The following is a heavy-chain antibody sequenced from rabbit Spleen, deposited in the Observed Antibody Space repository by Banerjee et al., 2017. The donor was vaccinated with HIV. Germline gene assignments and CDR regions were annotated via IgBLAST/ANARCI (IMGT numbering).Heavy chain of an antibody. CDR1: GFSFSSSYW. V-gene: IGHV1S45*01. CDR2: MTTTTAVI. Sequence: QEQLEESGGDLVKPEGSLTLTCTASGFSFSSSYWIVWVRQAPGKGLESIAWMTTTTAVIEYATWAKGRFTISKTSSTTVTLQMTSLTAADTATYFCARGFRLWGPGTLVTVS. CDR3: ARGFRL. J-gene: IGHJ4*01.